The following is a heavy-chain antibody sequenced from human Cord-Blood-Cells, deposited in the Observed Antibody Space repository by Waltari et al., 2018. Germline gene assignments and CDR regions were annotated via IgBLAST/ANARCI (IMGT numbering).Heavy chain of an antibody. Sequence: QVQLQQWGAGLLKPSETLSLTCAVYGGSFSGYYWSWIRRPPGKGLEWIWEINHSGVTNCNPSLKSRVTISVDTSKNQFSLKLSSVTAADTAVYYCARGPSYCTNGVCYDYWGQGTLVTVSS. CDR3: ARGPSYCTNGVCYDY. J-gene: IGHJ4*02. D-gene: IGHD2-8*01. CDR2: INHSGVT. V-gene: IGHV4-34*01. CDR1: GGSFSGYY.